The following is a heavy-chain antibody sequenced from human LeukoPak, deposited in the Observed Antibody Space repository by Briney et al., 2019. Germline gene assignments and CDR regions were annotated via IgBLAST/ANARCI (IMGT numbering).Heavy chain of an antibody. Sequence: PGGSLRLSCEGSGFTLSRHSMNWVRQAPGKGLEWLSYISISSSMIYYADSVKGRFTISRDNAKNSLYLQMNSLRAEDTALYYCARDLQDYYYMDVWGKGITVTVSS. J-gene: IGHJ6*03. CDR2: ISISSSMI. V-gene: IGHV3-48*04. CDR1: GFTLSRHS. CDR3: ARDLQDYYYMDV.